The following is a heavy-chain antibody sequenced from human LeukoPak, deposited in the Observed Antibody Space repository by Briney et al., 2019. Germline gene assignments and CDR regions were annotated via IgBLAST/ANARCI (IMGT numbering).Heavy chain of an antibody. J-gene: IGHJ4*02. D-gene: IGHD5-12*01. Sequence: TSSETLSLTCTVSGGSISSYYWSWIRQPPGKGLEWIRYIYYSGSTNYNPSLKSRVTISVDTSKNQFSLKLSSVTAADTAVYYCARVGYSGYEGGRRAFDYWGQGTLVTVSS. V-gene: IGHV4-59*01. CDR2: IYYSGST. CDR3: ARVGYSGYEGGRRAFDY. CDR1: GGSISSYY.